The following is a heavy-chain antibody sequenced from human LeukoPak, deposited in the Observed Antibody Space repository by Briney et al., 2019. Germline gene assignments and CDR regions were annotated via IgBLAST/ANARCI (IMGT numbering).Heavy chain of an antibody. D-gene: IGHD3-10*01. CDR1: GFTFRSYG. CDR3: AKATMVRGVKLDY. V-gene: IGHV3-23*01. J-gene: IGHJ4*02. CDR2: ISGSGGST. Sequence: PGGTLRLSCAASGFTFRSYGMSWVRQAPGKGLEWVSAISGSGGSTYYADSVKGRFTISRDNSKNTLYLQMNSLRAEDTAVYYCAKATMVRGVKLDYWGQGTLVTVSS.